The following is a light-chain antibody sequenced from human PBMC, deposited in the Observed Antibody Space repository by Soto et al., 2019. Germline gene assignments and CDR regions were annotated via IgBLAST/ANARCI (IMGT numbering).Light chain of an antibody. V-gene: IGLV6-57*01. CDR1: SGSIASKY. CDR2: EDN. CDR3: QSYDSSNPV. J-gene: IGLJ3*02. Sequence: NFMLTQPHSVSESPGKTVTISCTRSSGSIASKYVQWYQQRPGSSPTTVIYEDNRRPSGVPDRFSGSIDSASNAASLSISGLRTEDEADYYCQSYDSSNPVFGGGTKRTVL.